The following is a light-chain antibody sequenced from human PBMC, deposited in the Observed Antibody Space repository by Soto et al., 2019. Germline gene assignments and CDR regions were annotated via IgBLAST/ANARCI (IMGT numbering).Light chain of an antibody. J-gene: IGKJ1*01. CDR1: QTVSSNF. CDR3: QQYGTSPAT. CDR2: GAS. V-gene: IGKV3-20*01. Sequence: EIALTQSPGTLSLSPGDRATLSCSPSQTVSSNFLAWYQQRPAQAPRLLIHGASTRATGITDRFSGSVSGTDFTLIISGLEPEDFAVYYCQQYGTSPATFGQGSNVDIK.